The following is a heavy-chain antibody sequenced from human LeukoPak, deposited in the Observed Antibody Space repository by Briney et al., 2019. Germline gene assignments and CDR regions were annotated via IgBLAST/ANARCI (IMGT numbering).Heavy chain of an antibody. CDR2: ISVYNGNI. V-gene: IGHV1-18*01. CDR1: GYIFSSYG. Sequence: ASVKVSCKASGYIFSSYGISWVRQAPGQGLEWMGWISVYNGNINYAQKLQGRVTMTTDTSTSTAYMELRSLRSDDTAVYYCARGFVVVTAEAFDIWGQGTMVTVSS. D-gene: IGHD2-21*02. J-gene: IGHJ3*02. CDR3: ARGFVVVTAEAFDI.